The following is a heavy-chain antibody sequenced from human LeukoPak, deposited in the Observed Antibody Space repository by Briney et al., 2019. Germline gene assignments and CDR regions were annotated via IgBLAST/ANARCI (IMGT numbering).Heavy chain of an antibody. Sequence: PGGSLRLSCAASGFTLSSYSMNWVRQAPGKGLEWVSYISSSSSTIYYADSVKGRFTISRDNAKNSLYLQMNSLRAEDTAVYYCARAYCGGDCSSAYDAFDTWGQGTMVTVSS. V-gene: IGHV3-48*01. CDR2: ISSSSSTI. CDR3: ARAYCGGDCSSAYDAFDT. J-gene: IGHJ3*02. CDR1: GFTLSSYS. D-gene: IGHD2-21*02.